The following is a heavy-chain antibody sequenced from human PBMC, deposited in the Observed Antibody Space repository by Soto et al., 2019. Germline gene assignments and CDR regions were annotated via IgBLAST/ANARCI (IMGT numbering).Heavy chain of an antibody. CDR2: INHSGST. J-gene: IGHJ6*03. CDR1: GGSFSGYY. V-gene: IGHV4-34*01. CDR3: ARDNRVGGYYYYYMDV. D-gene: IGHD1-20*01. Sequence: PSETLSLTCAVYGGSFSGYYWSWIRQPPGKGLEWIGEINHSGSTNYNPSLKSRVTISVDTSKNQFSLKLSSVTAADTAVYYCARDNRVGGYYYYYMDVWGKGTTVTVSS.